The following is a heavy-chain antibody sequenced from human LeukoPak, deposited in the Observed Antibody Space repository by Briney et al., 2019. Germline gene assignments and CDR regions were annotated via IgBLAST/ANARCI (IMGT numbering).Heavy chain of an antibody. J-gene: IGHJ4*02. D-gene: IGHD6-19*01. V-gene: IGHV4-34*01. CDR2: INHSGST. Sequence: SETLSLTCAVYGGSFSGYYWSWIRQPPGKGLEWIGEINHSGSTNYNPSLKSRVTISVDTSKNQFSLKLSSVTAADTAVYYCARRLRKQWLVLLDYWGQGTLVTVSS. CDR3: ARRLRKQWLVLLDY. CDR1: GGSFSGYY.